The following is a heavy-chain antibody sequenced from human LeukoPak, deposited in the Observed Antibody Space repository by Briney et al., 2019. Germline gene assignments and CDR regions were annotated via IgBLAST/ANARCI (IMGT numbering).Heavy chain of an antibody. CDR2: IKQDGSEK. CDR3: VRRKAPWFGEFDQ. Sequence: GGSLRLFCAASRCTFSSYWMSWVRQAPGKGLDWVANIKQDGSEKYYVDSVKGRFTISRDNAKNSLYLQMNSLRVEDTAVYYCVRRKAPWFGEFDQWGQGTLVTVSS. D-gene: IGHD3-10*01. J-gene: IGHJ4*02. CDR1: RCTFSSYW. V-gene: IGHV3-7*01.